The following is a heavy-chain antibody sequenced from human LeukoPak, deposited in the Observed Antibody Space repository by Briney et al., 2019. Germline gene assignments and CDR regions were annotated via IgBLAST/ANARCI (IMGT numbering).Heavy chain of an antibody. J-gene: IGHJ4*02. Sequence: PGGSLRLSCAASGFTFSSFAMSWVRQAPGKGLEWVSTISGGGSSTYYADSVKGQFTISRDNSKNTLHLHMISLRAEDTAVYYCARSFFYGSGSYSLYYFDYWGQGTLVTVSS. CDR3: ARSFFYGSGSYSLYYFDY. CDR2: ISGGGSST. D-gene: IGHD3-10*01. CDR1: GFTFSSFA. V-gene: IGHV3-23*01.